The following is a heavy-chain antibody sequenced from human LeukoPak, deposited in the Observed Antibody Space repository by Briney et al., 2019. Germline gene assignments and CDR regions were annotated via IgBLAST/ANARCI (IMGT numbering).Heavy chain of an antibody. Sequence: VGSLRLSCAASGFTFSSVWMSWVRQAPGKGLEWVANIKQDGSERYYVDSVKGRFTISRDNAKNSLYLQMNSLRAEDTAVYYCAREGIAAAYYDYWGQGTLVTVSS. V-gene: IGHV3-7*01. CDR1: GFTFSSVW. D-gene: IGHD6-13*01. CDR3: AREGIAAAYYDY. J-gene: IGHJ4*02. CDR2: IKQDGSER.